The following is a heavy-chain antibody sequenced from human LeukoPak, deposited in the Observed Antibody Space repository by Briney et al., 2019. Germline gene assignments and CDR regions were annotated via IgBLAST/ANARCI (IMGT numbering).Heavy chain of an antibody. V-gene: IGHV1-18*01. D-gene: IGHD3-10*01. CDR2: ISAYNGET. Sequence: ASVKVSCKASGYTFTSYGISWVGQAPGQGLEWMGWISAYNGETNYAQKLQGRVTMTTDTSTSTAYMELRSLRSDDTAVYYCVLGSPMVRGVIVTSFRPHYYGMDVWGQGTTVTVAS. CDR1: GYTFTSYG. J-gene: IGHJ6*02. CDR3: VLGSPMVRGVIVTSFRPHYYGMDV.